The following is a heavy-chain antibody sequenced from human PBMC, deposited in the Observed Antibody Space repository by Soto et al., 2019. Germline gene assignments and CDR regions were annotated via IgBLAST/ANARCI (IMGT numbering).Heavy chain of an antibody. CDR2: ISAYNGNT. CDR1: GYTFTSYG. J-gene: IGHJ6*03. CDR3: ARVLRFLEWEEYYYYMAV. Sequence: ASVKVSCKASGYTFTSYGISWVRQAPGQGLEWMGWISAYNGNTNYAQKLQGRVTMTTDTSTSTAYMELRSLRSDDTAVYYCARVLRFLEWEEYYYYMAVWVKGTTVTVSS. D-gene: IGHD3-3*01. V-gene: IGHV1-18*01.